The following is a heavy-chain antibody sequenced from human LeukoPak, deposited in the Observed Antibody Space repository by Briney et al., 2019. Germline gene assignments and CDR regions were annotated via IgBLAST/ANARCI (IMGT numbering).Heavy chain of an antibody. CDR2: ISFDGKNK. D-gene: IGHD6-19*01. Sequence: GRSLRLSCAASGFTFGSYAMHWVRQAPGKGLEWVAVISFDGKNKYYADSVKGRFTISRDNSMNTLYLQMNGLRPEDTAVYYCARTHGIAVAGFDYWGQGTLVTVSS. V-gene: IGHV3-30*04. CDR1: GFTFGSYA. CDR3: ARTHGIAVAGFDY. J-gene: IGHJ4*02.